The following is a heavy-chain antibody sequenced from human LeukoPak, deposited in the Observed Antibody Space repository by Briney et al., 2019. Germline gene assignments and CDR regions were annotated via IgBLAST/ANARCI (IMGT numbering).Heavy chain of an antibody. V-gene: IGHV4-61*01. Sequence: SETLSLTCTVSGGSVSSGSYYWSWIRQPPGKGLEWIGYIYYSGSTNYNPSLKSRVTISVDTSKNQFSLKLSSVTAADTAVYYCAPLAVTGTGEDYWGQGTLVTVSS. CDR3: APLAVTGTGEDY. J-gene: IGHJ4*02. D-gene: IGHD6-19*01. CDR1: GGSVSSGSYY. CDR2: IYYSGST.